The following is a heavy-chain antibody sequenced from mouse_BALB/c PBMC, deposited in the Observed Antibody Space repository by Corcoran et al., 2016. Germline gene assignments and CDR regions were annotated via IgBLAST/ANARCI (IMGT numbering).Heavy chain of an antibody. CDR3: ARGYGNYAMDY. Sequence: QVQLQQSGPELVKPGASVKISCKASGYSFTSYYIHWVKQRPGQGLEWIGWIFPGSGNTKYNEKFKGKATLTADTSSSTAYMQLSSLTSEDSAVYFCARGYGNYAMDYWAQATSITVSS. CDR1: GYSFTSYY. V-gene: IGHV1-66*01. CDR2: IFPGSGNT. J-gene: IGHJ4*01. D-gene: IGHD2-10*02.